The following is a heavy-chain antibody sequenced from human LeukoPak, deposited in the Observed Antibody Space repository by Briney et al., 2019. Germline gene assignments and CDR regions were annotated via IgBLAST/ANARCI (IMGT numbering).Heavy chain of an antibody. CDR2: IYTSGST. Sequence: SETLSLTCTLPGGSISSYYWSWIRQPAGEGLEWIGRIYTSGSTNYNPSLKSRVTMSVDTSKNQFSLKLSSVTAADTAVYYCASVPRGYSYGFFFYWGQGTLVTVSS. CDR1: GGSISSYY. CDR3: ASVPRGYSYGFFFY. V-gene: IGHV4-4*07. D-gene: IGHD5-18*01. J-gene: IGHJ4*02.